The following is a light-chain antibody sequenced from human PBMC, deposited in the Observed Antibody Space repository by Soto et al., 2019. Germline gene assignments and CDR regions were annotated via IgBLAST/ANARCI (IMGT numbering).Light chain of an antibody. CDR2: GVS. J-gene: IGKJ1*01. CDR3: PQYGITPRT. CDR1: RRVTSNY. V-gene: IGKV3-20*01. Sequence: EIVLTQSPGTLSLSPGARATLSCRASRRVTSNYVAWYQQKPGQAPRLLIYGVSSRATGIPDRCRGSGSGTDFTRTISRLEPEDFAGYSGPQYGITPRTFGQGTRV.